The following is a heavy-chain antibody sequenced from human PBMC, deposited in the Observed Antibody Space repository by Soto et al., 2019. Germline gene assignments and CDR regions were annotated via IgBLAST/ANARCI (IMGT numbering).Heavy chain of an antibody. V-gene: IGHV1-69*06. CDR2: IIPIFGTA. D-gene: IGHD6-6*01. CDR3: ARDRKIAARPYYYYGMDV. Sequence: QVQLVQSGAEVKKPGSSVKVSCKASGGTFSSYAISWVRQAPGQGLEWMGGIIPIFGTANYAQKFQGRVTITADKSTSTAYMELSSLRSEDTAVYYCARDRKIAARPYYYYGMDVWGQGTTVTVS. J-gene: IGHJ6*02. CDR1: GGTFSSYA.